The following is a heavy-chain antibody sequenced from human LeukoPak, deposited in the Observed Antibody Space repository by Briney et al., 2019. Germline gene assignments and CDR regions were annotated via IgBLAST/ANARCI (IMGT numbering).Heavy chain of an antibody. Sequence: ASVKVSCKASGYTFTGYYMHWVRQAPGQGLEWMGWINPNSGGTNYAQKFQGRVTMTRDTYISTAYMELSRLRSDDTAVYYCAIDCSGGSWLPPFDYWGQGTLVTVSS. CDR2: INPNSGGT. CDR1: GYTFTGYY. V-gene: IGHV1-2*02. J-gene: IGHJ4*02. CDR3: AIDCSGGSWLPPFDY. D-gene: IGHD2-15*01.